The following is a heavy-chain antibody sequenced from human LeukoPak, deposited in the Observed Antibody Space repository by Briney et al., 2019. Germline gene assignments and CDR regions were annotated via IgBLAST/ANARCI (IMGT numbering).Heavy chain of an antibody. CDR3: ARPYDTRGYFPDY. V-gene: IGHV3-21*01. Sequence: TGGSLRLSCAASGFTFSSYAMNWVRQAPGKGLEWVSSISRGSDHIFYADSMKGRFTISRDNAKNSLYLQMNSLGAEDTAVYYCARPYDTRGYFPDYWGQGTLVTVSS. D-gene: IGHD3-22*01. CDR1: GFTFSSYA. CDR2: ISRGSDHI. J-gene: IGHJ4*02.